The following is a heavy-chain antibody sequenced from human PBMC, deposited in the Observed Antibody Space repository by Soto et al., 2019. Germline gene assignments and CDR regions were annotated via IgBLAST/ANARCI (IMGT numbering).Heavy chain of an antibody. CDR3: ARGLILWFGELSRRGGYYYYIDV. V-gene: IGHV4-34*01. Sequence: QGQLQQWGAGLLKPSETLSLTCAVYGGSFSGYQWCWIRQTPGKGLEWIGGINDSGDINYNPSLKTRVTILVDSPKKQISLRLSSVTAADTAVYYCARGLILWFGELSRRGGYYYYIDVWGKGTTVTVSS. CDR2: INDSGDI. CDR1: GGSFSGYQ. J-gene: IGHJ6*03. D-gene: IGHD3-10*01.